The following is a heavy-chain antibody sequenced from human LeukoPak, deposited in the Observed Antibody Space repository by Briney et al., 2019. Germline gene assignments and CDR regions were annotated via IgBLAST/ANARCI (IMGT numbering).Heavy chain of an antibody. D-gene: IGHD3-10*01. CDR2: SSGGGT. CDR1: RFTFSSYG. V-gene: IGHV3-23*01. J-gene: IGHJ4*02. CDR3: AKVATGSYYNWPFDY. Sequence: GGTLRLSCAASRFTFSSYGMSWVRQAPGKGLEGVSASSGGGTYYADSVKGRFTIYRDNSKNTLYLQMNSLRAEDTAVYYCAKVATGSYYNWPFDYWGQGTLVTVSS.